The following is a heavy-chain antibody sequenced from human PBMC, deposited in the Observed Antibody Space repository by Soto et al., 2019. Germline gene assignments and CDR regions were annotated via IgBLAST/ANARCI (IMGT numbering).Heavy chain of an antibody. Sequence: QVQLVQSGAEVKKPGASVKVSCKASGYTFTSYYMHWVRQAPGQGLEWMGIINPSGGSTSYAQKVQGRVTMTRDTTTSTVYMELSSLRSEDTAVYYCAVPSQADGDYGTGYCYYYYMDGWGKGTTVTVSS. V-gene: IGHV1-46*01. D-gene: IGHD4-17*01. CDR2: INPSGGST. CDR1: GYTFTSYY. J-gene: IGHJ6*03. CDR3: AVPSQADGDYGTGYCYYYYMDG.